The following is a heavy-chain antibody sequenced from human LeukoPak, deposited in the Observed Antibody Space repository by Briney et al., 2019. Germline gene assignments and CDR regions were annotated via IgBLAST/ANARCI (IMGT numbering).Heavy chain of an antibody. V-gene: IGHV3-23*01. J-gene: IGHJ6*02. D-gene: IGHD3-10*01. CDR1: GFTFSSYA. CDR3: AKFIWFGELYYYYYGMDV. Sequence: GGSLRLSCAASGFTFSSYAMSWVRQAPGKGLERVSAISGSGGSTYYADSVKGRFTISRDNSKNTLYLQMNSLRAEDTAVYYCAKFIWFGELYYYYYGMDVWGQGTTVTVSS. CDR2: ISGSGGST.